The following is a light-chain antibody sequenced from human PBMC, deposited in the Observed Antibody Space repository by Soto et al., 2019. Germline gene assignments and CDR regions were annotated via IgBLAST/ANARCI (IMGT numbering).Light chain of an antibody. CDR1: QSVSSN. CDR2: GGS. CDR3: RQYCSTPPIT. J-gene: IGKJ5*01. Sequence: ETVLTQTPATLSVSPGDRATLSCRASQSVSSNFVSYQQKPVRAPSLLLYGGSSRGAGSPAKCSGGGSGTDFSLTISRMEPEDVAVYYCRQYCSTPPITFGQGTRLE. V-gene: IGKV3-20*01.